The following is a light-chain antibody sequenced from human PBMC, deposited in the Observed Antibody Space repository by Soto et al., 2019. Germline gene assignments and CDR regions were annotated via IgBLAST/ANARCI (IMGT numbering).Light chain of an antibody. Sequence: EIVLTQSPGTLSLSPGERATLSCRASQSVSGSYLAWYQQKPGQAPRLLICGASSRATGIPDRFSGSGSGTDFTLTISRLEPEDFAVYYCQQYGSSPFGGGTKVEIK. CDR3: QQYGSSP. CDR2: GAS. V-gene: IGKV3-20*01. CDR1: QSVSGSY. J-gene: IGKJ4*01.